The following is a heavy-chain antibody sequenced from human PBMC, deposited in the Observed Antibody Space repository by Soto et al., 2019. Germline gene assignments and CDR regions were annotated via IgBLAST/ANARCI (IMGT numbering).Heavy chain of an antibody. CDR3: ARVPGP. J-gene: IGHJ5*02. CDR1: GGSISSRGYS. Sequence: PSQTLSLTCAVSGGSISSRGYSWSWIRQPQGKGLEWIGYIYHSGSTYYNPSLKSRVTISVDRSKNQFSLKLSSVTAADTAVYYCARVPGPWGQGTLVTVSS. V-gene: IGHV4-30-2*01. CDR2: IYHSGST.